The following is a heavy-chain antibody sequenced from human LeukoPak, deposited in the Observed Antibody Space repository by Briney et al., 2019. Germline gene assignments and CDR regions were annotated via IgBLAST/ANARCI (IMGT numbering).Heavy chain of an antibody. Sequence: GGSLRLSCAASGFTFSSYSMNWVRQAPGKGLEWVSSISSSSSYIYYADSVKGRFTISRDNAKNSLYLQMNSLRSDDTAVYYCARDPGEATTMSYYYYYGMDVWGQGTTVTVSS. CDR1: GFTFSSYS. D-gene: IGHD1-26*01. CDR2: ISSSSSYI. CDR3: ARDPGEATTMSYYYYYGMDV. V-gene: IGHV3-21*04. J-gene: IGHJ6*02.